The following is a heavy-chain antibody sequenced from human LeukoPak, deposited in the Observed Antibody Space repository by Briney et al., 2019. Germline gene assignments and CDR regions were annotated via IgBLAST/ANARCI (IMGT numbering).Heavy chain of an antibody. V-gene: IGHV4-34*01. D-gene: IGHD4-17*01. J-gene: IGHJ4*02. CDR1: GGSFSGYY. Sequence: SETLSLTCAVYGGSFSGYYWSWIRQPPGKELEWIGEINHSGSTNYNPSLKSRVTISVDTSKNQFSLKLSSVTAADTAVYYCARGGHGDYPDYWGQGTLVTVSS. CDR2: INHSGST. CDR3: ARGGHGDYPDY.